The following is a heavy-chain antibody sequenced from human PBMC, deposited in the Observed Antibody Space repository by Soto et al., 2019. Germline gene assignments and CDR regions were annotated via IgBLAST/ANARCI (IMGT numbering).Heavy chain of an antibody. CDR1: GFTFSNYA. V-gene: IGHV3-30-3*01. J-gene: IGHJ4*02. D-gene: IGHD3-10*01. Sequence: HVQMVESGGGVVQPGRSLRLSCAASGFTFSNYAMHWVRQAPGKGLEWVAVISYHGNDKYYADSVKGRFTISRDNSKDTLYLQMSGLRAEDTAVYYCTRAKVRALGGFDYWGQGTLVTVSS. CDR3: TRAKVRALGGFDY. CDR2: ISYHGNDK.